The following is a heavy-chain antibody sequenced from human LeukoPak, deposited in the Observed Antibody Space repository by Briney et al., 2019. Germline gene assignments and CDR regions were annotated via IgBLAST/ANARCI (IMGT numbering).Heavy chain of an antibody. CDR2: MNPNSGNT. J-gene: IGHJ5*02. D-gene: IGHD3-10*01. CDR1: GYTFTSYD. V-gene: IGHV1-8*03. Sequence: GASVKVSCKASGYTFTSYDINWVRQATGQGLEWMGWMNPNSGNTGYAQKFQGRVTITRNTSISTAYMELSSLRSEDTAVYYCARAPRITMVRGVTYWFDPWGQGTLVTVSS. CDR3: ARAPRITMVRGVTYWFDP.